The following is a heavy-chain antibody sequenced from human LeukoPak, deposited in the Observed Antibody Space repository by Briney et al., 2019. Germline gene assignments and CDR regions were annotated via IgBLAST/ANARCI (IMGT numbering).Heavy chain of an antibody. CDR1: GGSFSGYY. Sequence: PSETLSLTCAVYGGSFSGYYWSWTRQPPGKGLEWIGEINHSGSTNYNPSFKSRVTISVDTSKNQFSLKLSSVTAADTAVYYCARAGRWNTAMVSRYNWFDPWGQGTLVTVSS. D-gene: IGHD5-18*01. J-gene: IGHJ5*02. CDR2: INHSGST. V-gene: IGHV4-34*01. CDR3: ARAGRWNTAMVSRYNWFDP.